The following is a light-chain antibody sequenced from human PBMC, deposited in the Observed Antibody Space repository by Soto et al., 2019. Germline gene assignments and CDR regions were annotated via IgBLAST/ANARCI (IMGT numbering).Light chain of an antibody. J-gene: IGKJ1*01. Sequence: IQIPQSQSSLPAFLGNRLTTTSRASQSVNRDLAWYQQQPGQAPRLLIYGASTRQGGVPARFSASGSGTDFTLTISSLQREDFATYYCQQSHNKPGTFGQGTKVDIK. CDR3: QQSHNKPGT. CDR1: QSVNRD. CDR2: GAS. V-gene: IGKV1-39*01.